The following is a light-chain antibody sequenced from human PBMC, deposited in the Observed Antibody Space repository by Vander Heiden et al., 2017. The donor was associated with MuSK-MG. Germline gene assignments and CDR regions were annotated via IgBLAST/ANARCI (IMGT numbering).Light chain of an antibody. CDR3: CSYAGSYTSYV. CDR2: DVS. CDR1: SSDVGGYNY. Sequence: QSALTPPRSASGSPGPSITISCTGTSSDVGGYNYVSWYQQHPGKAPNLMIYDVSKRPSGVPDRFSGSKSGNTASLTISGLQAEDEADYYCCSYAGSYTSYVFGTGTKVTVL. V-gene: IGLV2-11*01. J-gene: IGLJ1*01.